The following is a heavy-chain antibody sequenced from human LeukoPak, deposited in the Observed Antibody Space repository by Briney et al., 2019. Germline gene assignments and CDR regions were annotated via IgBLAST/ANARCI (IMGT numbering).Heavy chain of an antibody. CDR3: ARDRIAAAGKIDY. J-gene: IGHJ4*02. CDR2: MNPNSGNT. Sequence: ASVKVSCKASGYTFISYDINWVRQATGQGLEWMGWMNPNSGNTGYAQKLQGRVTMTTDTSTSTAYMELRSLRSDDTAVYYCARDRIAAAGKIDYWGQGTLVTVSS. CDR1: GYTFISYD. D-gene: IGHD6-13*01. V-gene: IGHV1-8*01.